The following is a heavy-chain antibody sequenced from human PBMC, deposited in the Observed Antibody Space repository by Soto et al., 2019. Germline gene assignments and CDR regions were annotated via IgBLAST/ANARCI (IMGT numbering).Heavy chain of an antibody. CDR1: GFRFSDHY. D-gene: IGHD3-10*01. J-gene: IGHJ4*02. CDR3: ASDPYYYASGF. V-gene: IGHV3-11*01. Sequence: GGSLRLSCAASGFRFSDHYMTWIRQAPGKGLEWLSKISGDGTTIYYADSVKGRFTVSRDNAKNSVYLQMNSLRAEDTAVYYCASDPYYYASGFWGQGTLVTVSS. CDR2: ISGDGTTI.